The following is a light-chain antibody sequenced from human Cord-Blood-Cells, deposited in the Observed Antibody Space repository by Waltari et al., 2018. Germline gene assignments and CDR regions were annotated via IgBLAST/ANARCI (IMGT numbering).Light chain of an antibody. CDR2: AAS. CDR3: QQYYSYPYT. Sequence: AIRMTQSPSSFSASTGDRVTITCRASQGISSYLAWYQKKPGNAPKRLIYAASTLQSGVPSSFSGSGSGTDFTLTSRFLQSEDFATKFCQQYYSYPYTFGQGTKLEIK. V-gene: IGKV1-8*01. J-gene: IGKJ2*01. CDR1: QGISSY.